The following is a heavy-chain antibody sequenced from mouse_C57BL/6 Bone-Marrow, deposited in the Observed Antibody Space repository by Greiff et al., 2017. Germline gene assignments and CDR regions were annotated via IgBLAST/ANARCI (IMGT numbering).Heavy chain of an antibody. CDR1: GYTFTNYW. J-gene: IGHJ4*01. CDR3: ARSYDYDEYTMDY. Sequence: QVQLQQPGAELVKPGASVKLSCKASGYTFTNYWMHWVKQRPGQGLEWIGMMHPNGGSPDYNEKFKSEATLRVDKSSRTAYRELSSLTTEDSAVYYCARSYDYDEYTMDYEGQGTAVTVSS. V-gene: IGHV1-64*01. D-gene: IGHD2-4*01. CDR2: MHPNGGSP.